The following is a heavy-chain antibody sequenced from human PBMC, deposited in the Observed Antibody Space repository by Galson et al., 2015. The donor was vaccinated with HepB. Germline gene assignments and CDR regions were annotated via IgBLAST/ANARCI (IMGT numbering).Heavy chain of an antibody. V-gene: IGHV5-51*01. D-gene: IGHD4-17*01. CDR2: IYPGDSDT. J-gene: IGHJ6*02. Sequence: QSGAEVKKPGESLNISCKGSGYSFANYWIAWVRQMPGRALEWMGIIYPGDSDTRYSPSFQGQVTISADKSISTAYLQWNGLKDSDSAMYYCARLSTVTNYYYYYAMDVWGPGTTVTVSS. CDR1: GYSFANYW. CDR3: ARLSTVTNYYYYYAMDV.